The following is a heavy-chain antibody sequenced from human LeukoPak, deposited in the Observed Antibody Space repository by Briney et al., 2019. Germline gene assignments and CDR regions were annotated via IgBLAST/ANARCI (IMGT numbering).Heavy chain of an antibody. J-gene: IGHJ5*02. Sequence: SVTVSCKASGGTFSSYAISWVRQAPGQGLEWMGRIIPILGIANYAQKFQGRVTITADKSTSTAYMELSSLRSEDTAVYYCATACPPYNWFDPWGQGTLVTVSS. CDR3: ATACPPYNWFDP. D-gene: IGHD6-25*01. CDR1: GGTFSSYA. CDR2: IIPILGIA. V-gene: IGHV1-69*04.